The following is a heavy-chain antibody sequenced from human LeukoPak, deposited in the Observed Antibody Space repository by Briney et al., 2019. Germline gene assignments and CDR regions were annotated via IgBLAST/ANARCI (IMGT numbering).Heavy chain of an antibody. CDR3: ARRNRWELLDF. D-gene: IGHD1-26*01. Sequence: SETLSLTCTVSGGSISSGDYYWSWIRQPPGKGLEWIGYIYYSGGTYYNPSLKSRVTISVDTSKNQFSLKLGSVTAADTAVYYCARRNRWELLDFWGQGTLVTVSS. CDR1: GGSISSGDYY. J-gene: IGHJ4*02. CDR2: IYYSGGT. V-gene: IGHV4-30-4*01.